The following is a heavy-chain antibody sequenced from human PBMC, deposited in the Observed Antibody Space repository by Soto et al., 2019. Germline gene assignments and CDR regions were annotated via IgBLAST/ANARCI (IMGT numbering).Heavy chain of an antibody. Sequence: QVQLVQSGAEVKKPGSSVKVSCKASGGTFSSYAISWVRQAPGQGLEWMGGIIPIFGTANYAQKFQGRVTTTADESTSTADMELSSLRAEDTAVYYCARRAGIGRGSYRDYYYYGMDVWGQGTTVTVSS. CDR3: ARRAGIGRGSYRDYYYYGMDV. CDR2: IIPIFGTA. J-gene: IGHJ6*02. CDR1: GGTFSSYA. D-gene: IGHD1-26*01. V-gene: IGHV1-69*01.